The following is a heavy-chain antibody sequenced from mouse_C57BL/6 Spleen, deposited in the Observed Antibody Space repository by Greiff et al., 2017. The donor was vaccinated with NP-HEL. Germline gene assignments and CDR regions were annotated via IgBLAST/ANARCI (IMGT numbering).Heavy chain of an antibody. Sequence: QVQLQQSGAELARPGASVKLSCKASGYTFTSYGISWVKQRTGQGLEWIGEIYPRSGNTYYNEKFKGKATLTADKSSSPAYMELRSLTSEDSAVYFCARSQLRLLGYAMDYWGQGTSVTVSS. V-gene: IGHV1-81*01. CDR3: ARSQLRLLGYAMDY. J-gene: IGHJ4*01. CDR1: GYTFTSYG. D-gene: IGHD3-2*02. CDR2: IYPRSGNT.